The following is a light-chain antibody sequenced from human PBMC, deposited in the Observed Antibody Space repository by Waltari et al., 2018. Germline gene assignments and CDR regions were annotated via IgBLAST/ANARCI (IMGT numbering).Light chain of an antibody. CDR1: QSFSSY. J-gene: IGKJ2*01. CDR2: DAS. Sequence: DSVLTQSPATLSLSAGERATPSCRASQSFSSYLAWYQQKPGQAPRLLIYDASNRATGIPARFSGSGSGTDFTLTISSLEPEDFAVYYCQQRSNWSYTFGQGTKLEIK. CDR3: QQRSNWSYT. V-gene: IGKV3-11*01.